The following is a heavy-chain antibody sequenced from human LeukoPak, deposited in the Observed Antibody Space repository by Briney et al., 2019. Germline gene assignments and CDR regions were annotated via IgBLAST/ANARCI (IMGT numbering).Heavy chain of an antibody. CDR2: ISGSGGST. CDR1: GFTFSSYV. Sequence: GGSLRLSCTASGFTFSSYVMNWVRQAPGKGLEWVSAISGSGGSTYYADSVKGRFTISRDNSKNTLYLQMTSLRAEDTAVYYCARERGSSRWYYFDYWGQGTLVTVSS. D-gene: IGHD6-13*01. CDR3: ARERGSSRWYYFDY. J-gene: IGHJ4*02. V-gene: IGHV3-23*01.